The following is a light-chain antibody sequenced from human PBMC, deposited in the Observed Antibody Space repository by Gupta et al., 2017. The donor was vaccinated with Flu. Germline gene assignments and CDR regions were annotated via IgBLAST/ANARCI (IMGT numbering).Light chain of an antibody. Sequence: SGDVGDNDVDSYYQHPPDKAPKLLLYEVTWRPSGVSNRFSASKSDNTASLTITGFQAEDAAYYCYSSYSSNDTLEVFGTGTRVTVL. CDR3: SSYSSNDTLEV. CDR1: SGDVGDNDV. CDR2: EVT. V-gene: IGLV2-14*01. J-gene: IGLJ1*01.